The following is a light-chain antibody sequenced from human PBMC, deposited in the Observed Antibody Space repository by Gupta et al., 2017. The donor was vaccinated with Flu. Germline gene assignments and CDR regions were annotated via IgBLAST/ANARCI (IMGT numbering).Light chain of an antibody. CDR1: HSDRSRY. V-gene: IGKV3-20*01. CDR2: GAS. Sequence: GTPCESAGERGSTSCRDRHSDRSRYLDWYQQKPGQAPKLLIYGASSRATGVPDRFSGSGSGTDFTLTISRLEPEDVGVYYCKQYGKTPPTFGGGTKVEIK. J-gene: IGKJ4*01. CDR3: KQYGKTPPT.